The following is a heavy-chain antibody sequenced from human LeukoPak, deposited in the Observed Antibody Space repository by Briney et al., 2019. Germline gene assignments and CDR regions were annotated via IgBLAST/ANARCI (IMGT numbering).Heavy chain of an antibody. D-gene: IGHD1-26*01. CDR3: AKGGVSGTYYFDF. J-gene: IGHJ4*02. V-gene: IGHV3-30*02. CDR2: IRSDGSNK. Sequence: PGGSLRLSCAASGFTLNNYAIHWVRQAPGKGLEWVTFIRSDGSNKYYADSVKGRFTIPRDISKNTLYLQMNSLRAEDTAVYYCAKGGVSGTYYFDFWGQGTLVTVSS. CDR1: GFTLNNYA.